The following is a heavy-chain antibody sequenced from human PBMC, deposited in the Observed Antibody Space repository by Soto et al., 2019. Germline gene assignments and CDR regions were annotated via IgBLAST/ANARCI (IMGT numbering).Heavy chain of an antibody. CDR2: INAGNGNT. Sequence: ASVKVSCKASGYTFTSYAMHWVRQAPGQRLEWMGWINAGNGNTKYSQKFQGRVTITRDTSASTAYMELSSLRSEDTAECYCAMGSETADIVVVPAARSDAFDIWGQGTMVTVSS. D-gene: IGHD2-2*01. J-gene: IGHJ3*02. CDR3: AMGSETADIVVVPAARSDAFDI. V-gene: IGHV1-3*01. CDR1: GYTFTSYA.